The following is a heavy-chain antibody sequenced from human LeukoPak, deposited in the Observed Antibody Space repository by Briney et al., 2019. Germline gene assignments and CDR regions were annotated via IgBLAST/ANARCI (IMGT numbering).Heavy chain of an antibody. CDR3: AKEYSSSWYTYYFDY. V-gene: IGHV3-23*01. D-gene: IGHD6-13*01. CDR1: GFPFSSYA. J-gene: IGHJ4*02. CDR2: ISGSGGST. Sequence: GSLRLSFAASGFPFSSYAMSWVRQAPGKGLEWVSAISGSGGSTYYADSVKGRFTISRDNSKNTLYLQMNSLRAEDTAVYYCAKEYSSSWYTYYFDYWGQGTLVTVSS.